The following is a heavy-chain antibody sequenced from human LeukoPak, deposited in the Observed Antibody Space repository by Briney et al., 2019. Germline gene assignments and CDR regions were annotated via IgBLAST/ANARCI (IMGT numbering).Heavy chain of an antibody. D-gene: IGHD6-13*01. CDR1: GFTFSSYS. Sequence: GGSLRLSCAASGFTFSSYSMNLVRQAPGKGLEWVSSISSSSSYIYYADSVKGRFTISRENAKNSLYLQMNSLRAEDTAVYYCARATSSSWYYYYYMDVWGKGTTVTVSS. V-gene: IGHV3-21*01. J-gene: IGHJ6*03. CDR2: ISSSSSYI. CDR3: ARATSSSWYYYYYMDV.